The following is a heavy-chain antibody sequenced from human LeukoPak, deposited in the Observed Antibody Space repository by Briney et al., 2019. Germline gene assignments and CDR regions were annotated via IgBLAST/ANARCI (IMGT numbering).Heavy chain of an antibody. CDR1: GFTFSSYA. CDR3: AKDVTVTTDF. V-gene: IGHV3-30*02. CDR2: IRYDGSNK. D-gene: IGHD4-11*01. Sequence: GGSLRLSCAASGFTFSSYAMHWVRQAPGKGLEWVAFIRYDGSNKYYADSVKGRFTISRDNSKNTLYLQMNSMRAEDTAVYYCAKDVTVTTDFWGQGTLVTVSS. J-gene: IGHJ4*02.